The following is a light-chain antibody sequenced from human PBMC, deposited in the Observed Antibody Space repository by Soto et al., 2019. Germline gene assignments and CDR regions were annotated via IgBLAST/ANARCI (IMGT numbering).Light chain of an antibody. V-gene: IGLV2-8*01. CDR1: SSDVGGYNY. CDR2: DVS. Sequence: QSALTQPPSASGSLGQSVTISCTGTSSDVGGYNYVSWYQQHPGKAPKLLIYDVSHRPSRVPDRFSGSKSGNTAFLTVSALQAEDEADYYCSSYAGSNNSVFGTGTKLTVL. CDR3: SSYAGSNNSV. J-gene: IGLJ1*01.